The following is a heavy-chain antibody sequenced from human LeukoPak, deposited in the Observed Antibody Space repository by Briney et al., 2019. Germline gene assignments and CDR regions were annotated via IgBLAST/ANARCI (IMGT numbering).Heavy chain of an antibody. CDR2: ISSSGSTI. CDR1: GFTFSSYS. V-gene: IGHV3-48*04. D-gene: IGHD3-9*01. CDR3: ARGAYYDILTGYYSADFDY. Sequence: GGSLRLSCAASGFTFSSYSMNWVRQAPGKGLEWVSYISSSGSTIYYADSVKGRFTISRDNAKNSLYLQMNSLRAEDTAVYYCARGAYYDILTGYYSADFDYWGQGTLVTVSS. J-gene: IGHJ4*02.